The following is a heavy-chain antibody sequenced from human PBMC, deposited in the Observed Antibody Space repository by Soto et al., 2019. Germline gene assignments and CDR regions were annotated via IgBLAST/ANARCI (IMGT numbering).Heavy chain of an antibody. CDR3: AKDLDYGDSDYYGMDV. D-gene: IGHD4-17*01. J-gene: IGHJ6*02. V-gene: IGHV3-21*01. CDR1: GFTFSSYS. Sequence: PGGSLRLSCAASGFTFSSYSMNWVRQAPGKGLEWVSSISSSSSYIYYADSVKGRFTISRDNAKNSLYLQMNSLRAEDTAVYYCAKDLDYGDSDYYGMDVWGQGTTVTVSS. CDR2: ISSSSSYI.